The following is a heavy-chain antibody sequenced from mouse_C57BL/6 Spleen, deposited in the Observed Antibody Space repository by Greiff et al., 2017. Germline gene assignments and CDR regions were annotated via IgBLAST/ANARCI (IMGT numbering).Heavy chain of an antibody. J-gene: IGHJ1*03. Sequence: VQLQQSGAELAKPGASVKLSCKASGYTFTSYWMHWVKQRPGQGLEWIGYINPSSGYTKYNQKFKDKATLTADKSSSTAYMQLSSLTYEDTAVXYGARMGYSNYGYFDVWGTGTTVTVSS. CDR1: GYTFTSYW. CDR2: INPSSGYT. CDR3: ARMGYSNYGYFDV. V-gene: IGHV1-7*01. D-gene: IGHD2-5*01.